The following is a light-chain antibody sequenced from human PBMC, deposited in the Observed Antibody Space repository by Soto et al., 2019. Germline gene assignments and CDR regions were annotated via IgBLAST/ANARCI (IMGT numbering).Light chain of an antibody. V-gene: IGLV2-14*01. CDR2: EVN. CDR3: NSYTSSTTYV. CDR1: SNDIGGYNY. Sequence: QSVLTQPASVSGSPGQSITISCTGTSNDIGGYNYVSWYQHHPGKAPKLMISEVNHRPSGVSNRFSGSKSGNAASLTSSGLQAEDEADYYCNSYTSSTTYVFGTGTKVTVL. J-gene: IGLJ1*01.